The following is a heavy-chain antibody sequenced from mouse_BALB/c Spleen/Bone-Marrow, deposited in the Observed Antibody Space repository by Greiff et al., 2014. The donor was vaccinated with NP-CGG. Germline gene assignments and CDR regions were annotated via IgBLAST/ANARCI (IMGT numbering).Heavy chain of an antibody. V-gene: IGHV14-3*02. Sequence: VQLQQSGTEFVKPGASVKLSCTASGFNIKDTYMHWVKQRPEQGLEWIGRIDPANGNTEDDPKFQGKATITADTSSNTAYVQLSSLTSEDTAVYYCVRNSHWFFEVWGAGTTVTASS. CDR2: IDPANGNT. J-gene: IGHJ1*01. CDR1: GFNIKDTY. CDR3: VRNSHWFFEV.